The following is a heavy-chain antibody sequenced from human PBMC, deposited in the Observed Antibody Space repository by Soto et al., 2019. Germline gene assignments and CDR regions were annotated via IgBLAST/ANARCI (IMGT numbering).Heavy chain of an antibody. V-gene: IGHV4-31*03. Sequence: QVQLQESGPGLLKPSQTLSLTCTVAGGSIRSDGYYWSWIRQRPGKGLEWIGYMNYRGITYYNPSLNSRLTISEDTSKNHFSVTLSSVTAADTAVYYCARDGLSGGDAFDIWGQGTVVVVSS. D-gene: IGHD3-10*01. CDR1: GGSIRSDGYY. CDR3: ARDGLSGGDAFDI. CDR2: MNYRGIT. J-gene: IGHJ3*02.